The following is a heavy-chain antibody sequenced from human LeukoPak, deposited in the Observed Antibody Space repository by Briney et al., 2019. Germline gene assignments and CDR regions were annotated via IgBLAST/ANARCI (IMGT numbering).Heavy chain of an antibody. J-gene: IGHJ4*02. CDR2: ISSSSSTI. Sequence: GGSLRLSCAASGFTFSSYSVNWVRQAPGKGLEWVSYISSSSSTIYYADSVKGRFTISRDNAKNSLYLQMNSLRAEDTALYYCAKDRGYSSGWSSFDYWGQGTLVTVSS. V-gene: IGHV3-48*04. D-gene: IGHD6-19*01. CDR3: AKDRGYSSGWSSFDY. CDR1: GFTFSSYS.